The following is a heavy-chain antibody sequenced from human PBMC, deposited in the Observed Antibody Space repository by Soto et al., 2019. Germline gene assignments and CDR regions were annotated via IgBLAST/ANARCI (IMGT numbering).Heavy chain of an antibody. D-gene: IGHD6-13*01. CDR2: IWFDASHE. CDR3: ARDQGRATADAPLGNGLEV. V-gene: IGHV3-33*01. CDR1: GFSFSDYG. J-gene: IGHJ6*01. Sequence: QVHLVESGGGVVQPGTSLRLSCAASGFSFSDYGMHWVRQAPGKGLEWLTIIWFDASHEYYADCVKGRFTISRDNSNNTLYLQLNGLTADDTDVYLFARDQGRATADAPLGNGLEVWGQGTAVNVAS.